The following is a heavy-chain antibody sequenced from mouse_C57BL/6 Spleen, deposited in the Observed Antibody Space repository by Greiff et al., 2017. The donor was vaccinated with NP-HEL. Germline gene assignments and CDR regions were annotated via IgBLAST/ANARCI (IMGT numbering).Heavy chain of an antibody. CDR3: TRYDGYYIDY. CDR1: GFNIKDDY. V-gene: IGHV14-4*01. Sequence: VQLQQSGAELVRPGASVKLSCTASGFNIKDDYMHWVKQRPEQGLEWIGWIDPENGDTEYASKFQGKATITADTSSNTAYLQLSSLTSEDTAVYYCTRYDGYYIDYWGQGTTLTVSS. J-gene: IGHJ2*01. D-gene: IGHD2-3*01. CDR2: IDPENGDT.